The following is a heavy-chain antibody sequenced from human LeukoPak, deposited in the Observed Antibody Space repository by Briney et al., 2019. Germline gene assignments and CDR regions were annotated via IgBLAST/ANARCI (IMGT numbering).Heavy chain of an antibody. V-gene: IGHV4-59*01. D-gene: IGHD1-1*01. CDR1: GGSISSYY. CDR2: IYYSGST. J-gene: IGHJ6*03. CDR3: ARVVGTTGTTFSWDYYYYYMDV. Sequence: KTSETLSLTCTVSGGSISSYYWSWIRQPPGKGLEWIGYIYYSGSTNYNPSLKSRVTISVDTSKNQFSLKLSSVTAADTAVYYCARVVGTTGTTFSWDYYYYYMDVWGKGTTATISS.